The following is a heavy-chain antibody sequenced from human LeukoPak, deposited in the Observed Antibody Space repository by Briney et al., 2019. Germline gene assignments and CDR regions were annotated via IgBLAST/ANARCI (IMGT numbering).Heavy chain of an antibody. CDR2: INRDGSST. CDR3: AKGMGVPRPGQFDY. V-gene: IGHV3-74*01. D-gene: IGHD3-16*01. J-gene: IGHJ4*02. Sequence: QSGGSLRPSCAASGIIFSNYWMHWVRQAPGKGLVWVSRINRDGSSTSYADSVKGRFTISRDNAKNTLYLQMNSLRAEDTAVYYCAKGMGVPRPGQFDYWGQGTLVTVSS. CDR1: GIIFSNYW.